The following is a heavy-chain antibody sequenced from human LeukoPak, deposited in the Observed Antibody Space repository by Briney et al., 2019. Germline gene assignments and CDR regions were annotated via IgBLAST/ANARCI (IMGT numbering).Heavy chain of an antibody. D-gene: IGHD1-26*01. CDR3: ARGVTSPLDAFDI. V-gene: IGHV4-59*01. CDR1: GGSISSYY. Sequence: SETLSLTCTVSGGSISSYYWNWMRQPPRKGPEWIGYLYNSGSTNYNPSLKSRLTISLDMSKNQLSLKLTSVTAADTAVYYCARGVTSPLDAFDIWGQGTTVTVSS. CDR2: LYNSGST. J-gene: IGHJ3*02.